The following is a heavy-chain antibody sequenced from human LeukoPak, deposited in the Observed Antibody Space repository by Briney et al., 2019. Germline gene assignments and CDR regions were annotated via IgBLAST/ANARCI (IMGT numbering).Heavy chain of an antibody. CDR1: GFTFSSYW. D-gene: IGHD4-17*01. CDR2: IKQDGSEK. V-gene: IGHV3-7*01. Sequence: GGSLRLSCAASGFTFSSYWMSWVRQAPGKELEWVANIKQDGSEKYYVDSVKGRFTISRDNAKNSLYLQMNSLRAEDTAVYYCARETYGDYPDYWGQGTLVTVSS. CDR3: ARETYGDYPDY. J-gene: IGHJ4*02.